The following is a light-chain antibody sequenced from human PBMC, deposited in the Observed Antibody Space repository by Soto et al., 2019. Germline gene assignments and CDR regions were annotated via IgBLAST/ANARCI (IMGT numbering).Light chain of an antibody. V-gene: IGKV3-11*01. CDR3: QQRSNWPLPIT. CDR1: QSVSSY. CDR2: DAS. Sequence: EIVLTQSPATLCLSPGERATFSCRSSQSVSSYLAWYQQKPGQAPRLLIYDASNRATGIPARFSGSGSGTDFTLTISSLEPEDFAVYYCQQRSNWPLPITFGQGTRLEIK. J-gene: IGKJ5*01.